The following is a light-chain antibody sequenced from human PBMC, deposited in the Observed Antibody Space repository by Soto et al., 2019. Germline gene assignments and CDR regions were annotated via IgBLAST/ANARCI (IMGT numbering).Light chain of an antibody. Sequence: QPALTQPASVSGSPGQSITISCTGTSSDVGSYNLVSWYQQHPGKAPKLMIYEGSKRPSGVSNRFSGSKSGNTASLTISGLQAEDEADYYCCSYAGSLWVFGGGTKLTVL. CDR2: EGS. CDR1: SSDVGSYNL. CDR3: CSYAGSLWV. V-gene: IGLV2-23*01. J-gene: IGLJ3*02.